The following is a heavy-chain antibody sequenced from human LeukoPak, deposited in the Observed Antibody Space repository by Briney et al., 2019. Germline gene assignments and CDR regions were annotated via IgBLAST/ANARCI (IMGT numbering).Heavy chain of an antibody. CDR1: GYTFTSYG. Sequence: ASVKVSCKASGYTFTSYGISWVRQAPGQGLEWMGWISAYNGNTNYAQKLQGRVTMTTDTSTSTAYMELRSLRSDDTAVYYCARDGVTHYYDSSGYYLFGYWGQGTLVTVSS. CDR3: ARDGVTHYYDSSGYYLFGY. J-gene: IGHJ4*02. V-gene: IGHV1-18*01. CDR2: ISAYNGNT. D-gene: IGHD3-22*01.